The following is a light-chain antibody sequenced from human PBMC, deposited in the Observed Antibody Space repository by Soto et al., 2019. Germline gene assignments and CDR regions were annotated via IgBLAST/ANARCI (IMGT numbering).Light chain of an antibody. V-gene: IGKV3-15*01. J-gene: IGKJ1*01. CDR3: QQYNNWPRT. Sequence: EIVMTQSPATLSVSPWERATLSCRASQSVSTNLAWYQQKPGQAPRLLIYGASTRATGFPARFSGSGSGTEFTLTISSLQSEDFAVYYCQQYNNWPRTFGQGTKVDI. CDR1: QSVSTN. CDR2: GAS.